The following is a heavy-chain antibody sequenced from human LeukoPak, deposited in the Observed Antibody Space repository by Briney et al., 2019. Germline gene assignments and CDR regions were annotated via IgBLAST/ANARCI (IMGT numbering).Heavy chain of an antibody. CDR1: GFAFSSQA. Sequence: GGSLRLSCAASGFAFSSQAMGWVRQAPGKGLEWVSAISDSGGITYYADSVKGRFTISRDNSKNTLFLQMNSLRAEDTAVYFCAKDARRTSGWYFFDYWGQGTLVTVSS. D-gene: IGHD6-19*01. CDR2: ISDSGGIT. J-gene: IGHJ4*02. CDR3: AKDARRTSGWYFFDY. V-gene: IGHV3-23*01.